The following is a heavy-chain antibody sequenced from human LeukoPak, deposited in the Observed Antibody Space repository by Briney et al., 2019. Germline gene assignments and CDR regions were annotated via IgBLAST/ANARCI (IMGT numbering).Heavy chain of an antibody. J-gene: IGHJ3*02. CDR2: IYPGDYDT. CDR3: ARRRGVTIFGVVTRRSDAFDI. CDR1: GYSFTSYW. V-gene: IGHV5-51*01. Sequence: GESLKISCKGSGYSFTSYWIGCVRQMPGKGLEWMGIIYPGDYDTRYSPSFQGQVTISADKSISTAYLQWGSLKASDTAMYYCARRRGVTIFGVVTRRSDAFDIWGQGTMVTVSS. D-gene: IGHD3-3*01.